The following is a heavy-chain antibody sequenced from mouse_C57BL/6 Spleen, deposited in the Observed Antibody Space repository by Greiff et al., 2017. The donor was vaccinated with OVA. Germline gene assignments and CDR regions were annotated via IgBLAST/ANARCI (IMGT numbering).Heavy chain of an antibody. V-gene: IGHV1-82*01. J-gene: IGHJ4*01. CDR2: IYPGDGDT. CDR3: ARGTTVVAPMDY. Sequence: QVTLKESGPELVKPGASVKISCKASGYAFSSSWMNWVKQRPGKGLEWIGRIYPGDGDTNYNGKFKGKATLTADKSSSTAYMQLSSLTSEDSAVYFCARGTTVVAPMDYWGQGTSVTVSS. CDR1: GYAFSSSW. D-gene: IGHD1-1*01.